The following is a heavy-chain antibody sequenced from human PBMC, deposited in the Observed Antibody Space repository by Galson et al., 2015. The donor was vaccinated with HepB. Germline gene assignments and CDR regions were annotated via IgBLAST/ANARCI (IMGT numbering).Heavy chain of an antibody. V-gene: IGHV3-30*04. CDR2: ISYDGSNK. CDR3: ASELNYYDSSGYSGSDY. CDR1: GFTFSSYA. D-gene: IGHD3-22*01. J-gene: IGHJ4*02. Sequence: SLRLSCAASGFTFSSYAMHWVRQAPGKGLEWVAVISYDGSNKYYADSVKGRFTISRDNSKNTLYLQMNSLRAEDTAVYYCASELNYYDSSGYSGSDYWGQGTLVTVSS.